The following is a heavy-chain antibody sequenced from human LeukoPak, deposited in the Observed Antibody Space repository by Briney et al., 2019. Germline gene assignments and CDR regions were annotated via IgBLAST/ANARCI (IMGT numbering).Heavy chain of an antibody. CDR3: TRDSSGYDWFYDY. CDR2: IASSGST. J-gene: IGHJ4*02. D-gene: IGHD5-12*01. Sequence: SETLSLTCTVSGGSINSGSYYWSWIRHPAGRGLEWIGRIASSGSTNYNPSLKSRVTMSVDRSKNQISLMLYSVTAADTAVYFCTRDSSGYDWFYDYWGQGTLVTVSS. CDR1: GGSINSGSYY. V-gene: IGHV4-61*02.